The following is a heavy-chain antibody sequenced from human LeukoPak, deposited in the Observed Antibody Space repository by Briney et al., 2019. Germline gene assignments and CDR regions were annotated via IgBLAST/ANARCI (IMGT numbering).Heavy chain of an antibody. CDR2: IYYSGST. J-gene: IGHJ4*02. D-gene: IGHD1-1*01. V-gene: IGHV4-39*07. Sequence: SETLSLTCTVSGGSISSSSYYWGWIRQPPGKGLEWIGSIYYSGSTYYNPSLKSRVTISVDTSKNQFSLKLSSVTAADTAVYYCARDKTGTFDYWGQGTLVTVSS. CDR3: ARDKTGTFDY. CDR1: GGSISSSSYY.